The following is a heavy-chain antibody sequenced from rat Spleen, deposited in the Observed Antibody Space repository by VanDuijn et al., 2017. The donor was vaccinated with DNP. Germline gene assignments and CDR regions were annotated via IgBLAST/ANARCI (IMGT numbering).Heavy chain of an antibody. D-gene: IGHD4-3*01. CDR3: VRDPYNAGFDH. V-gene: IGHV2-32*01. CDR2: MWSDGDT. J-gene: IGHJ2*01. CDR1: GFSLTDYN. Sequence: QVQLKESGPGMVQPSQTLSLTCTVSGFSLTDYNIHWVRQPPGKVLEWMGVMWSDGDTSYNSPVKSRLSISRDTSKSQLFLKMNSLQTEDTATYYCVRDPYNAGFDHWGQGVMVTVSS.